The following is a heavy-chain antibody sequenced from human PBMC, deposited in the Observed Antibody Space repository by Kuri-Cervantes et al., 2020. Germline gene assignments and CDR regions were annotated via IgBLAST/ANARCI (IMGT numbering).Heavy chain of an antibody. CDR3: ARDGGSSSWYSLDGGMDV. V-gene: IGHV3-30*03. CDR2: ISYDGSNK. Sequence: LSLTCAASGFTFRSYGMHWVRQAPGKGLEWVAVISYDGSNKYYADSVKGRFTISRDNSKNTLYLQMNSLRAEDTAVYYCARDGGSSSWYSLDGGMDVWGQGTTVTVSS. J-gene: IGHJ6*02. CDR1: GFTFRSYG. D-gene: IGHD6-13*01.